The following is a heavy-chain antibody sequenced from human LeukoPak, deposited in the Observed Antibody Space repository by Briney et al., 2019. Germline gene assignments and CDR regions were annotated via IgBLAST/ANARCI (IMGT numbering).Heavy chain of an antibody. V-gene: IGHV4-59*01. CDR1: GGSISNYY. CDR2: IYYSGST. Sequence: SETLSLTCTVSGGSISNYYWSWIRQPPGKGLEWIGYIYYSGSTNYNPSLKSRVTISVDMSKNQFSLNLSSVTAADTAVYYCARADCSGGSCYTNYFDFWGQGTLVTVSS. D-gene: IGHD2-15*01. J-gene: IGHJ4*02. CDR3: ARADCSGGSCYTNYFDF.